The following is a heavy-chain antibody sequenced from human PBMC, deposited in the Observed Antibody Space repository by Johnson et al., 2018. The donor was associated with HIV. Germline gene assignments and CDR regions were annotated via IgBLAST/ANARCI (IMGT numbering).Heavy chain of an antibody. J-gene: IGHJ3*02. CDR2: ITADGSAK. CDR3: VRERGWGALDI. Sequence: VQLVESGGGLVQPGGSLRLSCAASGFSFSSTWMTWVRQAPGKGLAWVAAITADGSAKTYMDSARGRFTSSRDNAENSLFLHMHSQRAEDTAVYCCVRERGWGALDIWGRGTMVPVAS. D-gene: IGHD1-26*01. V-gene: IGHV3-7*05. CDR1: GFSFSSTW.